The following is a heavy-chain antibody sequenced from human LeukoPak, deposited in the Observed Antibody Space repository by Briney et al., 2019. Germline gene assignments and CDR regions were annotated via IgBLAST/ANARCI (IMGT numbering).Heavy chain of an antibody. Sequence: SETLSLTCAVYGGSFSGYYWSWIRQPPGKGLEWIGEINHSGSTYYNPSLKSRVTISVDTSKNQFSLKLSSVTAADTAVYYCARGPLYCSGGSCYYWFDPWGQGTLVTVSS. CDR1: GGSFSGYY. D-gene: IGHD2-15*01. CDR3: ARGPLYCSGGSCYYWFDP. CDR2: INHSGST. J-gene: IGHJ5*02. V-gene: IGHV4-34*01.